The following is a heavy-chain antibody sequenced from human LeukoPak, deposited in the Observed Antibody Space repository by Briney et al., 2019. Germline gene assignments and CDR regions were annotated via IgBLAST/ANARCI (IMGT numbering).Heavy chain of an antibody. Sequence: GGSLRLSCAASGFTFSSYWMSWVRQAPGKGLEWVANIKQDGSEKYYADSVKGRFTISRDNAKNSLYLQMNSLRAEDTALYYCAKGYSGYLSSFDYWGQGTLVTVSS. D-gene: IGHD5-12*01. V-gene: IGHV3-7*03. CDR1: GFTFSSYW. CDR3: AKGYSGYLSSFDY. J-gene: IGHJ4*02. CDR2: IKQDGSEK.